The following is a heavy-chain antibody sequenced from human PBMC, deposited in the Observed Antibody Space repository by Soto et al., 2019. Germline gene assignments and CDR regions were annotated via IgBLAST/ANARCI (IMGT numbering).Heavy chain of an antibody. CDR1: GYAFTSYI. D-gene: IGHD3-16*01. CDR3: ARKGGDY. J-gene: IGHJ4*02. CDR2: INPSGGNT. Sequence: QVQLVQSGAEVKKPGASVKVSCKASGYAFTSYIIHWVRQAPGQGLEWMGIINPSGGNTNYAQTFQGRVTMTRDTSTSTVYMELSSRRSEDTAVYYCARKGGDYWGQGTLVTVSS. V-gene: IGHV1-46*03.